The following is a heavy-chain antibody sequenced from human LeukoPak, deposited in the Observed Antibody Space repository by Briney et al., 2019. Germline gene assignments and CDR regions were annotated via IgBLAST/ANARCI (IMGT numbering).Heavy chain of an antibody. J-gene: IGHJ4*02. CDR2: IYYSGST. Sequence: SETLSLTCAVCGGSISSGDYYWSWIRQPPGKGLEWIGYIYYSGSTYYNPSLKSRVTISVDTSKNQFSLKLSSVTAADTAVYYCARGPPEWLAFDYWGQGTLATVSS. CDR3: ARGPPEWLAFDY. CDR1: GGSISSGDYY. D-gene: IGHD6-19*01. V-gene: IGHV4-30-4*08.